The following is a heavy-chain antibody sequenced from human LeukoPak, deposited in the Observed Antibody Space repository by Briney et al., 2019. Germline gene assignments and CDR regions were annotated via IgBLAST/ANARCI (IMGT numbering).Heavy chain of an antibody. CDR3: AKELPYYDYIWGSYRYTPAYFDY. Sequence: GGSLRLSCAASGFTFSSYAMSWVRQAPGKGLEWVSAISGSGGSTYYADSVKGRFTISRDNSKNPLYLQMNSLRAEDTAVYYCAKELPYYDYIWGSYRYTPAYFDYWGQGTLVTVSS. CDR1: GFTFSSYA. J-gene: IGHJ4*02. V-gene: IGHV3-23*01. D-gene: IGHD3-16*02. CDR2: ISGSGGST.